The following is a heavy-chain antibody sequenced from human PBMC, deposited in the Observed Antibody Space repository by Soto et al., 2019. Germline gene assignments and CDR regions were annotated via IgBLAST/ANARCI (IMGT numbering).Heavy chain of an antibody. V-gene: IGHV3-21*01. J-gene: IGHJ6*02. CDR1: GFTFSSYS. Sequence: PGGSLRLSCAASGFTFSSYSMNWVRQAPGKGLEWVSSISSSSSYIYYADSVKGRFTISRDNAKNSLYLQMNSLRAEDTAVYYCASTYYDFWSGYWHSGYYYYGMDVWRHATTVTVSS. CDR2: ISSSSSYI. D-gene: IGHD3-3*01. CDR3: ASTYYDFWSGYWHSGYYYYGMDV.